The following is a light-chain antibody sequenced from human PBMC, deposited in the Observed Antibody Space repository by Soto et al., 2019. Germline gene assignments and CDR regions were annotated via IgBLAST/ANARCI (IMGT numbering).Light chain of an antibody. Sequence: DIQMTQSPSSLSASVGDRVTITCRASQGISSWLAWYQQKPGKAPKLLIYDASTLERGVPSRFSGTGSGTEFTLSIDSLQPDDFATYYCQQYHTSSITFGQGTRLEIK. CDR1: QGISSW. CDR3: QQYHTSSIT. J-gene: IGKJ5*01. CDR2: DAS. V-gene: IGKV1-5*01.